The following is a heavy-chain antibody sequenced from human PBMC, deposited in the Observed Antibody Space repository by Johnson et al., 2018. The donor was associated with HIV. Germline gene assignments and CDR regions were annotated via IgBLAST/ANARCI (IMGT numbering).Heavy chain of an antibody. CDR3: AKDLGDNVRGLLGLRWAM. CDR2: ISRSGDTI. J-gene: IGHJ1*01. Sequence: VQLVESGGDLVQPGGSLRLSCVASGFILSHYEMNWVRQTPGKGLEWVSYISRSGDTIYYADSVRGRFTISRDNAENSLYLRMNSLRAEDTALYHCAKDLGDNVRGLLGLRWAMWG. D-gene: IGHD3-10*02. CDR1: GFILSHYE. V-gene: IGHV3-48*03.